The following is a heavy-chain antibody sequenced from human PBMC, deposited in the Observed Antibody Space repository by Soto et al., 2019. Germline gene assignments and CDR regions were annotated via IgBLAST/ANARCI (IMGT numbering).Heavy chain of an antibody. D-gene: IGHD6-19*01. Sequence: QVQLVESGGGVVQPGRSLRLSCAASGFTFSSYAMHWVRQAPGKGLEWVAVISYDGSNKYYADPVKGRFTISRDNSKNTLYLQMNSLRAEDTAVYYCATPYSSGWKTYYFDYWGQGTLVTVSS. J-gene: IGHJ4*02. CDR3: ATPYSSGWKTYYFDY. CDR1: GFTFSSYA. V-gene: IGHV3-30-3*01. CDR2: ISYDGSNK.